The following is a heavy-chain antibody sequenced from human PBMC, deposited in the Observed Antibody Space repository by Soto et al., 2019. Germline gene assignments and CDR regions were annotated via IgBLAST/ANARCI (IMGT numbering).Heavy chain of an antibody. J-gene: IGHJ5*02. D-gene: IGHD3-22*01. CDR1: GYTFTSYY. V-gene: IGHV1-46*01. CDR2: INPSGGST. Sequence: GASAKVSCKASGYTFTSYYMHWVRQAPGQGLEWMGIINPSGGSTSYAQKFQGRVTMTRDTSTSTVYMELSSLRSEDTAVYYCARRVDSSGYYIDPHNWFDPWGQGTLVTVSS. CDR3: ARRVDSSGYYIDPHNWFDP.